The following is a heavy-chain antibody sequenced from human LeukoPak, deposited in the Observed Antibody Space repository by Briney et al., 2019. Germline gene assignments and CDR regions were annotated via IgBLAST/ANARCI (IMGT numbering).Heavy chain of an antibody. CDR3: ARDPIHYDFWSGYYSGAFDI. D-gene: IGHD3-3*01. CDR2: ISYDGSNK. Sequence: GGSLRLSCAASGFTLSSYAMHWVRQAPGKGLEWVAVISYDGSNKYYADSVKGRFTISRDNSKNTLYLQMNSLRAEDTAVYYCARDPIHYDFWSGYYSGAFDIWGQGTMVTVSS. J-gene: IGHJ3*02. V-gene: IGHV3-30-3*01. CDR1: GFTLSSYA.